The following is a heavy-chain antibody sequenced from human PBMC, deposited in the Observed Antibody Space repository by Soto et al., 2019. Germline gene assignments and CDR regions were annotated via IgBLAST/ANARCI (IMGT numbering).Heavy chain of an antibody. Sequence: EVQLVESGGGLVQPGGSLRLSCAASGFTFSSYSMNWVRQAPGKGLEWVSYISSSSSTIYYADSVKGRFTISRDNAKKSLYLQMNSLRAEDTAVYYCARDDGSTSRYYYYYMDVWGIGTTVTVSS. J-gene: IGHJ6*03. D-gene: IGHD2-2*01. CDR2: ISSSSSTI. CDR1: GFTFSSYS. V-gene: IGHV3-48*01. CDR3: ARDDGSTSRYYYYYMDV.